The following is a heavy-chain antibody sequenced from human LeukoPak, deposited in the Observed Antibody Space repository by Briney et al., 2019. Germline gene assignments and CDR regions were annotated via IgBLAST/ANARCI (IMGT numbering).Heavy chain of an antibody. CDR2: IKPDGSEK. Sequence: GGSLRLSCAASGFTFSSYEMNWVRQAPGKGLEWVANIKPDGSEKYCVGSVKGRFTISRDNAKNSLYLQMNSLRAEDTAVYYCARGDFDDYGDYVDAFEFWGQGTMVTVSA. V-gene: IGHV3-7*01. D-gene: IGHD4-17*01. CDR1: GFTFSSYE. J-gene: IGHJ3*01. CDR3: ARGDFDDYGDYVDAFEF.